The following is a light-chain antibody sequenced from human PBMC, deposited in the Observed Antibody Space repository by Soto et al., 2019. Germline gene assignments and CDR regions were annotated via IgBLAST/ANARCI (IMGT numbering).Light chain of an antibody. V-gene: IGKV3-15*01. CDR1: QSVSSN. CDR2: GAS. Sequence: EIVLTQSPGTLSLSPGERATLSCRASQSVSSNLAWYQQKPGQAPRLLIYGASTRATGIPARFSGSGSGTEFTLTISSLQSEDFAVYYCQQYNNWPGITFGPGTKVDIK. J-gene: IGKJ3*01. CDR3: QQYNNWPGIT.